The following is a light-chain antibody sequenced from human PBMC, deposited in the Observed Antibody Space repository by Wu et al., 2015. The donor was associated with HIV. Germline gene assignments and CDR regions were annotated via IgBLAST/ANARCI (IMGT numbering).Light chain of an antibody. Sequence: DIQMTQSPSTLSASVGDRVTIACRASQSISSWLAWYQQKPGKAPKLLIYKASSLESGVPSRFSGSGSGTDFTLTISSLQPDDLATYYCQQYNNYSRTFGQGTKVEIK. J-gene: IGKJ1*01. CDR3: QQYNNYSRT. V-gene: IGKV1-5*03. CDR2: KAS. CDR1: QSISSW.